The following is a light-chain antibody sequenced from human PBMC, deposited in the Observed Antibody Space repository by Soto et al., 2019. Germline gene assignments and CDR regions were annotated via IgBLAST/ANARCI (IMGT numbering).Light chain of an antibody. CDR1: HDISRW. Sequence: DIQLTQSPSSMSASVGDRVTIACRASHDISRWLAWYQQKPGKAPKLLIYAASSLQSGVPSRFSGSGSGTDFTPTINSLQPEDFATYYCQQANSFPSFGGGTKVDIK. J-gene: IGKJ4*01. CDR3: QQANSFPS. V-gene: IGKV1-12*02. CDR2: AAS.